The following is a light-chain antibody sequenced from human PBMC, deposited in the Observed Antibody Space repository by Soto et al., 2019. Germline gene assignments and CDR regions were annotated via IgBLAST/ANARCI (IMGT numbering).Light chain of an antibody. CDR3: QQYYSSPLT. J-gene: IGKJ1*01. CDR2: WAS. V-gene: IGKV4-1*01. Sequence: DIVMTQSPDSLAVSLGERATINCKSSQSVLYSSNNKNYLAWYQQKPGQPPKLLIHWASTRESGVPDRFSASGSGTDFTLTISSLQAEDVAFYYCQQYYSSPLTFGQGTKVEIK. CDR1: QSVLYSSNNKNY.